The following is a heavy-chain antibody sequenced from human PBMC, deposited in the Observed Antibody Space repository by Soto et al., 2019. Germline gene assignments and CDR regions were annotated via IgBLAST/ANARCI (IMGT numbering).Heavy chain of an antibody. D-gene: IGHD6-19*01. V-gene: IGHV1-69*02. CDR3: AGKAVAVRVDY. CDR1: GGTFSSYT. J-gene: IGHJ4*02. Sequence: QVQLVQSGAEVKKPGSSVKVSCKASGGTFSSYTISWVRQAPGQGLEWMGRIIPILGIANYAQKFQGRVTSTADKSTSTAYMELSSLRSEDTAVYYCAGKAVAVRVDYWGQGTLVTVSS. CDR2: IIPILGIA.